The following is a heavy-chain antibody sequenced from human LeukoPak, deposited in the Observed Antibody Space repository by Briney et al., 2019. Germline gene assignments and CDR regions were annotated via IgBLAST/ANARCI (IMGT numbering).Heavy chain of an antibody. CDR2: IITSGNIV. J-gene: IGHJ4*02. V-gene: IGHV3-48*03. D-gene: IGHD1-26*01. CDR3: ARDQSIVGAPEAFDY. CDR1: GFTFSSYA. Sequence: GGSLRLSCAASGFTFSSYAMHWVRQAPGKGLDWLSYIITSGNIVYYADSVKGRFTISRDNAKSSLYLQMNSLRAEDTGVYYCARDQSIVGAPEAFDYWGQGTLVTVSS.